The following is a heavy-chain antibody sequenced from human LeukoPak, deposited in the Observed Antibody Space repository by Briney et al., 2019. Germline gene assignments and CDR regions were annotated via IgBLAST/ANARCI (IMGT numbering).Heavy chain of an antibody. CDR2: ISYDGSNK. CDR3: AKDIGDSIGYNYFDS. V-gene: IGHV3-30*18. CDR1: GFTFSSYG. D-gene: IGHD3-22*01. Sequence: GGSLRLSCAASGFTFSSYGMHWVRQAPGKGLEWVAVISYDGSNKYYADSVKGRFTISRDNSKNTLYLQMNSLRPEDTALYYCAKDIGDSIGYNYFDSWGQGTLVTVSS. J-gene: IGHJ4*02.